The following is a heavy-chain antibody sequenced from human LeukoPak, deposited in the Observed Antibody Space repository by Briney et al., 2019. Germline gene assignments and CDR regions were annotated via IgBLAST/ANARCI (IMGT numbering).Heavy chain of an antibody. CDR3: ASSGWGGLWAVANDYYYYGMDV. CDR2: IIPIFGTA. Sequence: LVKVSCTASGGTFSSYAISWVRQAPRQGLEWMGGIIPIFGTANYAQKFQGRVTITADKSTSTAYMELSSLRSEDTAVYYCASSGWGGLWAVANDYYYYGMDVWGKGTTVTVSS. V-gene: IGHV1-69*06. D-gene: IGHD6-19*01. CDR1: GGTFSSYA. J-gene: IGHJ6*04.